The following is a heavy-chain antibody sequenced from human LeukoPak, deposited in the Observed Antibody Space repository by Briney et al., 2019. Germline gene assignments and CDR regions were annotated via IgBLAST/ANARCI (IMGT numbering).Heavy chain of an antibody. Sequence: ASVKVSCKASGYTFTSYYMHWVRQAPGQGLEWTGLIHPSGGTTAYAQKFQGRVTMTRDMSTSTFYMELSSLRSEDTAVYYCARGFFGSGYLSVQFWGQGTLVTVSS. CDR2: IHPSGGTT. D-gene: IGHD3-22*01. J-gene: IGHJ1*01. CDR1: GYTFTSYY. V-gene: IGHV1-46*01. CDR3: ARGFFGSGYLSVQF.